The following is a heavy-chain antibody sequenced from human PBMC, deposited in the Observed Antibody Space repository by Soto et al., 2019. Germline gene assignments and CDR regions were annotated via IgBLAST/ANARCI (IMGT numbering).Heavy chain of an antibody. V-gene: IGHV4-30-4*01. CDR1: GGSISSGDYS. J-gene: IGHJ4*02. Sequence: QVQLQESGPGLVKPSQTLSLTCTVSGGSISSGDYSWSWIRKPPGKGLEWIGYIYYSGSTYYNPYLKCRGTISVDTSKNQFSLKLSSVTAADTAVYYCASQGTAGLQPPIDYWGQGTLVTVSS. D-gene: IGHD6-19*01. CDR3: ASQGTAGLQPPIDY. CDR2: IYYSGST.